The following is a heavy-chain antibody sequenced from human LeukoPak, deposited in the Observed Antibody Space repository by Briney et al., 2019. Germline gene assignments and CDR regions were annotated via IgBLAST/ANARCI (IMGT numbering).Heavy chain of an antibody. V-gene: IGHV1-18*01. CDR3: ARLYYYDSSGYDHAFDI. D-gene: IGHD3-22*01. J-gene: IGHJ3*02. CDR2: ISAYNGNT. Sequence: ASVRVSCKASGDTFTNYGISWVRQAPGQGLEWMGWISAYNGNTNYAQKLQGRVTMTTDTSTSTAYMELRSLRSDDTAVYYCARLYYYDSSGYDHAFDIWGQGTMVTVSS. CDR1: GDTFTNYG.